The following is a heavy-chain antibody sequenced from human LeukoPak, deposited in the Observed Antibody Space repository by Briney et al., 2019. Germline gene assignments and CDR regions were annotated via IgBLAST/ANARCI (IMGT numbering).Heavy chain of an antibody. V-gene: IGHV3-7*01. J-gene: IGHJ4*02. CDR2: IKQDGTEK. Sequence: GESLRLSCAASGVTFTTYWMSWVRQAPGRGLEWVANIKQDGTEKYYVDSVKGRFTISRDNAKNSLYLQMNSLRVEDTAVYYCAKDLQGGTIDYWGQGTLVTVSS. CDR3: AKDLQGGTIDY. CDR1: GVTFTTYW. D-gene: IGHD2-15*01.